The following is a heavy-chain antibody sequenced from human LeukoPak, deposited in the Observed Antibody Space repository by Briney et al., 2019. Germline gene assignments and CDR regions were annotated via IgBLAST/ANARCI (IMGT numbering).Heavy chain of an antibody. D-gene: IGHD3-22*01. J-gene: IGHJ4*02. CDR3: ARGTMNLDY. CDR1: GYTFTAYY. CDR2: MNPNSGNT. V-gene: IGHV1-8*03. Sequence: GASVKVSCKASGYTFTAYYIHWVRQATGQGLEWMGWMNPNSGNTGYAQKFQGRVTITRDTSMSTAYMELSRLTSDDTAVYYCARGTMNLDYWGQGTLVSVSS.